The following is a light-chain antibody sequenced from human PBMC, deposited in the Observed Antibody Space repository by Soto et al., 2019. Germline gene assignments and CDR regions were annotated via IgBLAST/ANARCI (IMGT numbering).Light chain of an antibody. J-gene: IGKJ5*01. CDR1: PSVTNF. V-gene: IGKV3D-15*01. Sequence: EIVLTQSPATLSLSPGERATLSFSASPSVTNFLAWYQQKPGQAPRLLIYDASTRATGIPARFSGSGSGTEFILTISSLQSEDFGVYYCQQYNNWPPITFGQGTRLEIK. CDR3: QQYNNWPPIT. CDR2: DAS.